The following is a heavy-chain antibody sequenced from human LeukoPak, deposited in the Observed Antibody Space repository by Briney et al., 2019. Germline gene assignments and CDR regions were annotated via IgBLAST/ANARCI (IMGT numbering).Heavy chain of an antibody. V-gene: IGHV4-59*01. J-gene: IGHJ4*02. CDR3: ARYNRNFDY. CDR2: IYYSGST. CDR1: GGSISSYY. Sequence: PSETLSLTCTVSGGSISSYYWSWIRQPPGKGLEWIGYIYYSGSTNYNPSLKSRVTISVDTSKNQFSLKLSSVTAADTAVYYCARYNRNFDYWGQGTLVTVSS. D-gene: IGHD5-24*01.